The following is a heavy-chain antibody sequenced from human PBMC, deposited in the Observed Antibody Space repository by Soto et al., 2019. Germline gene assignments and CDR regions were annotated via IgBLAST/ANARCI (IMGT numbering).Heavy chain of an antibody. V-gene: IGHV3-64D*08. CDR2: ISSNGGST. D-gene: IGHD3-22*01. J-gene: IGHJ4*02. CDR3: VKGPEYYYDSSGYAFGY. CDR1: GFTFSSYA. Sequence: GSLRXSCSASGFTFSSYAMHWVRQAPGKGLEYVSAISSNGGSTYYADSVKGRFTISRDNSKNTLYLQMSSLRAEDTAVYYCVKGPEYYYDSSGYAFGYWGQGTLVTVSS.